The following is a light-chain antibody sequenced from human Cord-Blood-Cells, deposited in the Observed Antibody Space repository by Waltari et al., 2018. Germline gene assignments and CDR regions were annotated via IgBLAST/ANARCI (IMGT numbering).Light chain of an antibody. CDR3: QQYNSYSPA. J-gene: IGKJ3*01. CDR2: KAS. Sequence: IQMTQSPSTLSASVGDRVTITCRASQSISSWLAWYQQKPGKAPKLLIYKASSLESGVPSRFSGSGSGTEFTLTINSLQPDDFATYYCQQYNSYSPAFGPGTKVDIK. V-gene: IGKV1-5*03. CDR1: QSISSW.